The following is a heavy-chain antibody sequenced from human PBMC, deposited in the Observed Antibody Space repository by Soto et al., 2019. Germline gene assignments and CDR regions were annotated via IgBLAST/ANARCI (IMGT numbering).Heavy chain of an antibody. CDR2: IYYSGST. V-gene: IGHV4-59*01. CDR1: GGSISSYY. CDR3: ARVSGDSSGYYHNDY. D-gene: IGHD3-22*01. Sequence: SETLSLTCTVSGGSISSYYWSWIRQPPGKGLEWIGYIYYSGSTNYNPSLKSRVTISVDTSKNQFSLKLSSVTAADTAVYYCARVSGDSSGYYHNDYWGQGTLVTVS. J-gene: IGHJ4*02.